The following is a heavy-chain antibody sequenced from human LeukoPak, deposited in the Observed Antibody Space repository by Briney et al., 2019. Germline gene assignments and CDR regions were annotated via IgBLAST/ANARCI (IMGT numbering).Heavy chain of an antibody. Sequence: GGSLRLSCAASGFTFDDYAMHWVRRAPGKGLEWVSGISWNSGSIGYADSVKGRFTISRDNAKNSLYLQMNSLRAEDMALYYCAKADNYDILTGYPLDYWGQGTLVTVSS. V-gene: IGHV3-9*03. D-gene: IGHD3-9*01. J-gene: IGHJ4*02. CDR3: AKADNYDILTGYPLDY. CDR1: GFTFDDYA. CDR2: ISWNSGSI.